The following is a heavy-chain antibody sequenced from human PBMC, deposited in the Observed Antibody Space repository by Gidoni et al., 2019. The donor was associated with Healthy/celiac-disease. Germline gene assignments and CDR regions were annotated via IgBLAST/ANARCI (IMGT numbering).Heavy chain of an antibody. D-gene: IGHD6-19*01. CDR1: GFPFSRYG. CDR2: ISYDGSNK. CDR3: AKVVAGIYYFDY. V-gene: IGHV3-30*18. J-gene: IGHJ4*02. Sequence: QVQLVESGGGVVQPGRSLRLSCAASGFPFSRYGMHWVRQAPGKGREWVGVISYDGSNKYYADSVKGRFTISRDNSKNTLYLQMNSLRAEDTAVYYCAKVVAGIYYFDYWGQGTLVTVSS.